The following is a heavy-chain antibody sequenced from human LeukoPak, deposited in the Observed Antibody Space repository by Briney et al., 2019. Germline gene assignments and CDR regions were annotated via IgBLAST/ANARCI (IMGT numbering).Heavy chain of an antibody. CDR2: IYSGGST. J-gene: IGHJ6*02. V-gene: IGHV3-53*01. D-gene: IGHD1-26*01. CDR3: ARWVPYYYGMDV. CDR1: GFTVSSDY. Sequence: PGGSLRLSCAASGFTVSSDYMSWVRQAPGKGLEWVSVIYSGGSTYYADSVKGRFTISRDNSKNTLYLQMNSLRAEDTAVYYRARWVPYYYGMDVWGQGTTVTVSS.